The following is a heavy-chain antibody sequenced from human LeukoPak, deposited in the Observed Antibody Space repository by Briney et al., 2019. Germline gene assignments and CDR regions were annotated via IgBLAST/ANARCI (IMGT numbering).Heavy chain of an antibody. CDR3: ASKQGDY. V-gene: IGHV3-7*01. J-gene: IGHJ4*02. Sequence: GGSLRLSCAASGFTFSSYWMSWVRQAPGKGLEWVANINPDGSGKYYVDSVKGRFTISRDNAKKSLYLQMNSLRAEDTAVYYCASKQGDYWGQGTLVTVSS. CDR1: GFTFSSYW. CDR2: INPDGSGK.